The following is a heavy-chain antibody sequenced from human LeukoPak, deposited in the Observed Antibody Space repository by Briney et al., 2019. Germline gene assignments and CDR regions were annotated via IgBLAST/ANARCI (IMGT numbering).Heavy chain of an antibody. CDR1: GGSISSDNW. J-gene: IGHJ4*02. V-gene: IGHV4-4*02. D-gene: IGHD2/OR15-2a*01. Sequence: SETLSLTCDVSGGSISSDNWWNWVRQSPGKGLEWIGEVSQTGDTNYNSSLKARVAVSVDKSNNQFSLRLTSVTAADTAVYFCARWTAFLGFDYWGRGILVTVSS. CDR3: ARWTAFLGFDY. CDR2: VSQTGDT.